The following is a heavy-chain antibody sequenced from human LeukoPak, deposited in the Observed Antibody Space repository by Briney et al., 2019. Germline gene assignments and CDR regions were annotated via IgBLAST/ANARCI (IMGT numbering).Heavy chain of an antibody. CDR3: ARTYCGGDCYYYYYYGMDV. Sequence: NPSQTLSLTSTVSGGTISSRDYEWSWIRQPPGKGLEWIGYIYYSGSTYYNPSLKSRVTISVDTSKNQFSLKLSSVTAADTAVYYCARTYCGGDCYYYYYYGMDVWGQGTTVTVSS. CDR2: IYYSGST. V-gene: IGHV4-30-4*01. J-gene: IGHJ6*02. CDR1: GGTISSRDYE. D-gene: IGHD2-21*02.